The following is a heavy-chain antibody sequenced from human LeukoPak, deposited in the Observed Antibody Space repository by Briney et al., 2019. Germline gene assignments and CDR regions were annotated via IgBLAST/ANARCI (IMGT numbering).Heavy chain of an antibody. CDR1: GFTLSSNY. CDR2: IYSGGST. Sequence: GGSLRLSCAASGFTLSSNYMSWVRQAPGKGLEWVSVIYSGGSTYYADSVKGRFTISRDNSKNTLYLQMNSLRAEDTAVYYCASGYSYGEPVDYWGQGTLVTVSS. D-gene: IGHD5-18*01. V-gene: IGHV3-53*01. CDR3: ASGYSYGEPVDY. J-gene: IGHJ4*02.